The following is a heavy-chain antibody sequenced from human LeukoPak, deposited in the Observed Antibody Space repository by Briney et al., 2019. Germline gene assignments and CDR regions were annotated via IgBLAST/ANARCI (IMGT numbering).Heavy chain of an antibody. Sequence: GGSLRPSCAASGFTFSSYGMHWVRQAPGKGLEWVAFIRYDGSNKYYADSVKGRFTISRDNSKNTLYLQMNSLRAEDTAVYYCAKDLMTTSFDSRGQGTLVTVSS. CDR3: AKDLMTTSFDS. J-gene: IGHJ4*02. D-gene: IGHD3-16*01. V-gene: IGHV3-30*02. CDR2: IRYDGSNK. CDR1: GFTFSSYG.